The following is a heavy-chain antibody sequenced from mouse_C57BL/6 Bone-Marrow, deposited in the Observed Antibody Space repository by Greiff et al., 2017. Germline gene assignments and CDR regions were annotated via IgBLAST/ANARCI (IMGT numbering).Heavy chain of an antibody. V-gene: IGHV8-12*01. J-gene: IGHJ2*01. CDR1: GFSLSTSGMG. Sequence: QVTLKECGPGILQSSQTLSLTCSFSGFSLSTSGMGVSWIRQPSGKGLEWLAHIYWDDDKRYNPSLKSRLTTSKDTSRNQVFLKITSVDTADTATYYCARRGYFDYWGQGTTLTVSS. CDR3: ARRGYFDY. CDR2: IYWDDDK.